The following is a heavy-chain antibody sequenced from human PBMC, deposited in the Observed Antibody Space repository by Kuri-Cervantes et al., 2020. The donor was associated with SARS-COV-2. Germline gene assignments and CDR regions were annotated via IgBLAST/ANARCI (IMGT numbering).Heavy chain of an antibody. CDR1: GFTFSSYE. V-gene: IGHV3-48*03. CDR3: AGRLEYDFWSGPLDAFDI. Sequence: GESLKSSCAASGFTFSSYEMNWVRQAPGKGLEWVSYISSSGSTIYYADSVKGRFTISRDNAKNSLYLQMNSLRAEDTAVYYCAGRLEYDFWSGPLDAFDIWGQGTMVTVSS. CDR2: ISSSGSTI. D-gene: IGHD3-3*01. J-gene: IGHJ3*02.